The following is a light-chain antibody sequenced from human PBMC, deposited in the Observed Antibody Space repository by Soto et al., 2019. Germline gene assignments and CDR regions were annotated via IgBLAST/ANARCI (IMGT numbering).Light chain of an antibody. CDR1: SSDVGAYNY. CDR3: SSHSKLSPYV. V-gene: IGLV2-14*01. CDR2: DVT. J-gene: IGLJ1*01. Sequence: QSVLTQPDSVSGSPGQSITISCTGTSSDVGAYNYVSWYQQHPGKAPKLMIYDVTNRPSGVSNRFSGSKSDNTASLTISGLLAEDEADYFCSSHSKLSPYVFGTGTKSPS.